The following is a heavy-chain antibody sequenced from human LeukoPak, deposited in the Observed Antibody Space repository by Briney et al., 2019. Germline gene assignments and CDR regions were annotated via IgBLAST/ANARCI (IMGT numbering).Heavy chain of an antibody. D-gene: IGHD6-13*01. CDR2: IYYSGST. CDR1: GGSIGSYY. CDR3: ARRTGYSSSDRGYRSYYFDY. V-gene: IGHV4-59*08. J-gene: IGHJ4*02. Sequence: PSETLSLTCTVSGGSIGSYYWSWIRQPPGKGLEWIGYIYYSGSTNYNPSLKSRVTISVDTSKNQFSLKLSSVTAADTAVYYCARRTGYSSSDRGYRSYYFDYWGQGTLVTVSS.